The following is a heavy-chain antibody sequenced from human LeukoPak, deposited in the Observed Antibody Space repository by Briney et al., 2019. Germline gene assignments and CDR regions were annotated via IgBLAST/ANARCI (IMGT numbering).Heavy chain of an antibody. CDR3: ARGYCSSTSCYMSYYMDV. D-gene: IGHD2-2*02. CDR2: INHSGST. V-gene: IGHV4-34*01. J-gene: IGHJ6*03. CDR1: GGSFSGYY. Sequence: SETLSLTCAVYGGSFSGYYWSWIRQPPGKGLEWIGEINHSGSTNYNPSLKSRVTISVDTSKNQFSLQLNSVTPEDTAVYYCARGYCSSTSCYMSYYMDVWGKGTTVTVSS.